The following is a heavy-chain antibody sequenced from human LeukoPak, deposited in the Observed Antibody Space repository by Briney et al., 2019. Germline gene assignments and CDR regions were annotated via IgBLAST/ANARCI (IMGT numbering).Heavy chain of an antibody. Sequence: SVKVSCKASGGTFSSYAISWVRQAPGQGLEWMGGIIPIFGTANYAQKFQGRVTITADESTSTAYMELSSLRSEDTAVYYCARTRDIVVVPAAMYNWFDPWGQGTLVTVSS. D-gene: IGHD2-2*01. CDR3: ARTRDIVVVPAAMYNWFDP. CDR2: IIPIFGTA. J-gene: IGHJ5*02. V-gene: IGHV1-69*13. CDR1: GGTFSSYA.